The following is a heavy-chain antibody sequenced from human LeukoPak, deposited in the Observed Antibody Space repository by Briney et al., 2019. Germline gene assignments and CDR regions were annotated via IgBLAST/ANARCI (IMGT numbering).Heavy chain of an antibody. Sequence: ASVKVSCKASGYTFTSSYMHWVRQAPGQGLEWVGIINPGGGTTIYAQNFQGRVTMTRDMSTSTVYMELSSLRSEDTAVYYCARDVEAARLGWFDPWGQGTLVTVSS. CDR3: ARDVEAARLGWFDP. CDR2: INPGGGTT. CDR1: GYTFTSSY. V-gene: IGHV1-46*01. D-gene: IGHD6-6*01. J-gene: IGHJ5*02.